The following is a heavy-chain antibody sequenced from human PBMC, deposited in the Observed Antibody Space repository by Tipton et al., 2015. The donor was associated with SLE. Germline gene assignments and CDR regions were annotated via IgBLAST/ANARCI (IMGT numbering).Heavy chain of an antibody. V-gene: IGHV4-38-2*02. J-gene: IGHJ4*02. CDR1: GYSINNGYF. CDR3: ARGVDY. CDR2: ISHSGDT. Sequence: TLSLTCTVSGYSINNGYFWGWIRQPPGKGPEWIATISHSGDTYYDPSLKSRVTISLDTSKNQFSLRLTFVTASDTAVYYCARGVDYWGQGTLVTVSS.